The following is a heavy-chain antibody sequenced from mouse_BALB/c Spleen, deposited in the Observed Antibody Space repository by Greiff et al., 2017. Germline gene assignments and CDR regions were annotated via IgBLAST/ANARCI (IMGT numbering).Heavy chain of an antibody. V-gene: IGHV3-2*02. CDR1: GYSITSDYA. D-gene: IGHD2-14*01. J-gene: IGHJ3*01. Sequence: DVKLQESGPGLVKPSQSLSLTCTVTGYSITSDYAWNWIRQFPGNKLEWMGYISYSGSTSYNPSLKSRISITRDTSKNQFFLQLNSVTTEDTATYYCAREVSAYWGQGTLVTVSA. CDR2: ISYSGST. CDR3: AREVSAY.